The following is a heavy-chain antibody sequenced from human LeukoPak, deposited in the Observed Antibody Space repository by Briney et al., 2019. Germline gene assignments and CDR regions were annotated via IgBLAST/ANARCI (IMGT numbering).Heavy chain of an antibody. D-gene: IGHD2-2*01. J-gene: IGHJ6*03. Sequence: ASVKVSCKASGYTFTGYYMHWVRQAPGQGLEWMGWINPNSGGTNYAQKFQGRVTMTRDTSISTAYMELSRLRSDDTAVYYCARDQKPGYCSSTSCYWRVYYYMDAWGKGTTVTVSS. V-gene: IGHV1-2*02. CDR3: ARDQKPGYCSSTSCYWRVYYYMDA. CDR1: GYTFTGYY. CDR2: INPNSGGT.